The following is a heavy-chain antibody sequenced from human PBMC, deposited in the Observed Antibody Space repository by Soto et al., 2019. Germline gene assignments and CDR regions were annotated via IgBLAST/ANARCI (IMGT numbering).Heavy chain of an antibody. J-gene: IGHJ4*02. D-gene: IGHD3-10*01. V-gene: IGHV3-48*02. CDR1: GFTFSSYS. CDR3: ARDLKVSFYYGSGSYYNAY. CDR2: ISSSSSTI. Sequence: GGSLRLSCAASGFTFSSYSMNWVRQAPGKGLEWVSYISSSSSTIYYADSVKGRFTISRDNAKNSLYLQMNSLRDEDTAVYYCARDLKVSFYYGSGSYYNAYWGQGTLVTVSS.